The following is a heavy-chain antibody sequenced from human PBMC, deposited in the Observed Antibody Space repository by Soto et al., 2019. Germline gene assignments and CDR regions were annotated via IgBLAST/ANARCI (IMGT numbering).Heavy chain of an antibody. Sequence: GGSLRLSCAASGFTFSSYAMSWVRQAPGKGLEWVSAISGDGDSTYDADSVKGRFTISRDNAKNTLYLQMNSLRGEDTAVYYCASSLGAYNWSDPWGQGTLVTISS. J-gene: IGHJ5*02. V-gene: IGHV3-23*01. D-gene: IGHD3-16*01. CDR1: GFTFSSYA. CDR2: ISGDGDST. CDR3: ASSLGAYNWSDP.